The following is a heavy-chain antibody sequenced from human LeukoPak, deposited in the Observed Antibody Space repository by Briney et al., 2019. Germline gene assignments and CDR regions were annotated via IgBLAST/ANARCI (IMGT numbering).Heavy chain of an antibody. Sequence: GASVRVSCKASGYTFTSYDTNWVRQATGQGLEWMGWMNPNSGNTGYAQKFQGRVTMTRNTSISTAYMELSSLRSEDTAVYYCARAWRAARPPFYYYYYMDVWGKGTTVTVSS. J-gene: IGHJ6*03. CDR3: ARAWRAARPPFYYYYYMDV. CDR1: GYTFTSYD. CDR2: MNPNSGNT. V-gene: IGHV1-8*01. D-gene: IGHD6-6*01.